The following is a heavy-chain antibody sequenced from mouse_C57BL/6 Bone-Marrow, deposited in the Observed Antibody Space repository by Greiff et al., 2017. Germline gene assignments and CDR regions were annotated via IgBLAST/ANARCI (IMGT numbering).Heavy chain of an antibody. CDR1: GYTFTCYW. V-gene: IGHV1-7*01. J-gene: IGHJ2*01. CDR2: INPSSGYT. Sequence: QVQLQQSGAELAKPGASVKLSCKASGYTFTCYWMHWVKQRPGQGLEWIGYINPSSGYTKYNQKFKDKATLTADTSSSTAYMQLSSLTYEDSAVYYCARWVYDGYHYFDYWGQGTTLTVSS. D-gene: IGHD2-3*01. CDR3: ARWVYDGYHYFDY.